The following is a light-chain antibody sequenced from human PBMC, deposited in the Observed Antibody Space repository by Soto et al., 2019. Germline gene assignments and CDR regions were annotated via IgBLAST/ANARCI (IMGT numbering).Light chain of an antibody. CDR1: QTVSGSY. J-gene: IGKJ4*01. CDR2: GAS. Sequence: ENVLTQSPGTLSLSPGERATLSCRASQTVSGSYVAWYQQKPGQTPRRLIFGASSRATGIPDRFSGSGSGTDFTLTISRLEPEDFAVYHCQQYGDSPLTFGGGTKVEIK. V-gene: IGKV3-20*01. CDR3: QQYGDSPLT.